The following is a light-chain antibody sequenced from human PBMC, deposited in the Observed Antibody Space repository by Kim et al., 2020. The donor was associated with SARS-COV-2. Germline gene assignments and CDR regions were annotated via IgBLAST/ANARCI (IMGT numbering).Light chain of an antibody. CDR2: YDS. CDR1: NIEGKS. Sequence: SYELTQPPSMSVAPGKTATLTCGGNNIEGKSVHWYQQKPGQAPVLVIYYDSDRPSGIPERFSGSNSGNTATLTISRVDAGDKADYYCQVWDSSGDVVVFGGGTKLTVL. J-gene: IGLJ2*01. CDR3: QVWDSSGDVVV. V-gene: IGLV3-21*04.